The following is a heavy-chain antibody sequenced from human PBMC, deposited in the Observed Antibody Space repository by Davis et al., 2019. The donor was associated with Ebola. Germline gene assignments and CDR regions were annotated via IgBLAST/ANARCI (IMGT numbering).Heavy chain of an antibody. V-gene: IGHV4-4*02. Sequence: SETLSLTCAVSGGSISSSNWWSWVRQPPGKGLEWIGEINHSGSTNYNPSLKSRVTISVDTSKNQFSLKLSSVTAADTAVYYCARGGILAAAGFDYWGQGTLVTVSS. J-gene: IGHJ4*02. D-gene: IGHD6-13*01. CDR2: INHSGST. CDR1: GGSISSSNW. CDR3: ARGGILAAAGFDY.